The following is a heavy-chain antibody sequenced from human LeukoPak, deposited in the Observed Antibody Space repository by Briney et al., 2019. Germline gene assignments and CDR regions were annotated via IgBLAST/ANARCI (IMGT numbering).Heavy chain of an antibody. Sequence: GGSLRLSCTASGFTFGDYAMSWVRQAPGKGPEWVGFIRRKANGGTTEYAASVKGRFIISRDDSKGIAYLQMNSLKTEDTAVYYCTSGLYYDSWSDLFDYWGQGTLVTVSS. CDR3: TSGLYYDSWSDLFDY. CDR1: GFTFGDYA. V-gene: IGHV3-49*04. CDR2: IRRKANGGTT. D-gene: IGHD3-3*01. J-gene: IGHJ4*02.